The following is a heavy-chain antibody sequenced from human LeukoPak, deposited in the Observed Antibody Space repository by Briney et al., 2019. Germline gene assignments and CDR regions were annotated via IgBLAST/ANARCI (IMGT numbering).Heavy chain of an antibody. CDR3: ARRGYGDYVDY. CDR2: INPNSGGT. CDR1: GYTFTGYY. J-gene: IGHJ4*02. V-gene: IGHV1-2*06. Sequence: ASVKLSCKASGYTFTGYYMHWVRQAPGQGLEWMGRINPNSGGTNYAQKFQGRVTMTRDTSISTAYMGLSRLRSDDTAVYYCARRGYGDYVDYWGQGTLVTVSS. D-gene: IGHD4-17*01.